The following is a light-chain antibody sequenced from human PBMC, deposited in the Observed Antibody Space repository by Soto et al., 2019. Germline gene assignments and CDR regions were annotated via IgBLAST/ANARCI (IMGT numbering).Light chain of an antibody. V-gene: IGKV3-11*01. Sequence: VLTQSPATLSLSPGERATLSCRASQSVSSYLAWYQQKPGQAPRLLIYDASTRATGIPARFSGSGSGTDFTLTINNLQSEDFAVYYCQQYNNWPPITFGQGTRLEIK. CDR1: QSVSSY. J-gene: IGKJ5*01. CDR3: QQYNNWPPIT. CDR2: DAS.